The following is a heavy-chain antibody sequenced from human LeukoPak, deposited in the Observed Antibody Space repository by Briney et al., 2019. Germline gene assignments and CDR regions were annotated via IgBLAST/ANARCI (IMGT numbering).Heavy chain of an antibody. D-gene: IGHD6-13*01. J-gene: IGHJ3*02. CDR1: GYSFTTYD. CDR2: TNPNSGNT. V-gene: IGHV1-8*01. Sequence: GASVKVSCKASGYSFTTYDINWVRQATGQGIEWMGWTNPNSGNTAYAQKFLGRVTISRNTSMNTAYMELSSLTSEDTAVYYCARGLFPFSSSWYRRQIGFDIWAKGQWSPSLQ. CDR3: ARGLFPFSSSWYRRQIGFDI.